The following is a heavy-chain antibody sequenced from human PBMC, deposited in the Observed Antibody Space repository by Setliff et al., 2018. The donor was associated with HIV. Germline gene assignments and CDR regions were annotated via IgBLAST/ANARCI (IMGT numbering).Heavy chain of an antibody. CDR3: ARDDSSGWHFYYYYGMDV. D-gene: IGHD6-19*01. CDR1: GYSISSGYY. V-gene: IGHV4-38-2*02. CDR2: IYHSGST. Sequence: SETLSLTCTVSGYSISSGYYWGWIRQPPGKGLEWIGSIYHSGSTYYNPSLKSRVTISVDTSKNQFSLKLSSVTAADTAVYYCARDDSSGWHFYYYYGMDVWGQGTTVTVYS. J-gene: IGHJ6*02.